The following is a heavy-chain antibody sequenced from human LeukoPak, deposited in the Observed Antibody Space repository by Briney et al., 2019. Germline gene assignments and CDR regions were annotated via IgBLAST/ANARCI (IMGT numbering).Heavy chain of an antibody. CDR2: IIPIFGTA. CDR3: ARSSSSWYIFDY. Sequence: SVKVSCKASGYTFTGYYMHWVRQAPGQGLEWMGGIIPIFGTANYAQKFQGRVTITTDESTSTAYMELSSLRSEDTAVYYCARSSSSWYIFDYWGQGTLVTVSS. V-gene: IGHV1-69*05. J-gene: IGHJ4*02. CDR1: GYTFTGYY. D-gene: IGHD6-13*01.